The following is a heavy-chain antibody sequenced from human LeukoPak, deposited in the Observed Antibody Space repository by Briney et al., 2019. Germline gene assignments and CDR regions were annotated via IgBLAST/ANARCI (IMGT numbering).Heavy chain of an antibody. CDR2: ISGDSGST. V-gene: IGHV3-43*02. CDR1: GLTFDDYA. D-gene: IGHD5-18*01. CDR3: AKDVDVDTARAFDY. J-gene: IGHJ4*02. Sequence: GGSLRLSCAASGLTFDDYAMHWVRQAPGKGLEWVSLISGDSGSTYYADSVKGRFTISRDNSKNSLYLQMNSLRTEDTALYYCAKDVDVDTARAFDYWGQGTLVTVSS.